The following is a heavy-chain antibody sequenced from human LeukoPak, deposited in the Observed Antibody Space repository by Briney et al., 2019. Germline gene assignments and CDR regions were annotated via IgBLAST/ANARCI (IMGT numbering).Heavy chain of an antibody. J-gene: IGHJ4*02. Sequence: SQTLSLTCTVSGGSISSGDYYWGWIRQPPGKGLEWIGSIYYSGSTYYNPSLKSRVTISVDTSKNQFSLKLSSVTAADTAVYYCASPKYNWNQGLDYWGQGTLVTVSS. D-gene: IGHD1-20*01. CDR3: ASPKYNWNQGLDY. CDR2: IYYSGST. V-gene: IGHV4-39*01. CDR1: GGSISSGDYY.